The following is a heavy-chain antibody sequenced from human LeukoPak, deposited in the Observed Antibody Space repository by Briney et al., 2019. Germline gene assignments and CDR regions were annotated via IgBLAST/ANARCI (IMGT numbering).Heavy chain of an antibody. D-gene: IGHD5-12*01. CDR1: GGSISSSSYY. CDR3: AAERSGYVGEAFDI. J-gene: IGHJ3*02. V-gene: IGHV4-30-4*08. CDR2: IYYCGST. Sequence: PSETLSLTCTVSGGSISSSSYYWGWIRQPPGKGLEWIGYIYYCGSTYYNPSLKSRVTISVDTSKNQFSLKLSSVTAADTAVYYRAAERSGYVGEAFDIWGQGTMVTVSS.